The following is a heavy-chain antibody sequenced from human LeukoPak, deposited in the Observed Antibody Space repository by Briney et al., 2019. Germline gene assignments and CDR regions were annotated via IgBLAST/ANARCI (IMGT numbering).Heavy chain of an antibody. CDR3: ARERYSSGWSPFDY. V-gene: IGHV1-46*01. J-gene: IGHJ4*02. D-gene: IGHD6-19*01. Sequence: ASVKVSCKASGYTFTSYYMHWVRQAPGQGLEWMGIINFSGGTTSYPQKFQGRVTMTGDTSTSTVYMELSSLRSEDAAVYYCARERYSSGWSPFDYWGQGTLVTVSS. CDR1: GYTFTSYY. CDR2: INFSGGTT.